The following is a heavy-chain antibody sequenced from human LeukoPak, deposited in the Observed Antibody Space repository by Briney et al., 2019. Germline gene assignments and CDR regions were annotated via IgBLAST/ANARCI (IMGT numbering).Heavy chain of an antibody. Sequence: GGSLTLSCAASGFTFDAYGMRWVRPAPGEGMEWVSGISWNGGSTGYADSVKGRFTISRDNAKNSLYLQMNSLRAEDMALYYCAKDLYYDSSGYLDYWGQGTLVIVS. CDR3: AKDLYYDSSGYLDY. CDR1: GFTFDAYG. D-gene: IGHD3-22*01. CDR2: ISWNGGST. J-gene: IGHJ4*02. V-gene: IGHV3-20*04.